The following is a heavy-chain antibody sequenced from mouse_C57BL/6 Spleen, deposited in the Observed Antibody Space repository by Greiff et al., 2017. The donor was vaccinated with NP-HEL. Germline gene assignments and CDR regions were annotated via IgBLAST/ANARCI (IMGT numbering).Heavy chain of an antibody. J-gene: IGHJ2*01. D-gene: IGHD2-1*01. V-gene: IGHV1-82*01. CDR3: ARGGVYYGDY. CDR2: IYPGDGDT. CDR1: GYAFSSSW. Sequence: QVQLKESGPELVKPGASVKISCKASGYAFSSSWMNWVKQRPGKGLEWIGRIYPGDGDTNYNGKFKGKATLTADKSYSTAYMQLSSLTSEDSAVYFCARGGVYYGDYWGQGTTLTVSS.